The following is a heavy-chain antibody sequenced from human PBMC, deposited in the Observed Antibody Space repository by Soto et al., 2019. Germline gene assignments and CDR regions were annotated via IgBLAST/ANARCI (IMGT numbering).Heavy chain of an antibody. D-gene: IGHD3-3*01. Sequence: ESGGGVVQPGRSLRLSCAASGFTFSSYGMHWVRQAPGKGLEWVAVISYDGSNKYYADSVKGRFTISRDNSKNTLYLQMNSLRAEDTAVYYCAKDGGRNYDFWSGYRPYYFDYWGQGTLVTVSS. CDR1: GFTFSSYG. V-gene: IGHV3-30*18. J-gene: IGHJ4*02. CDR3: AKDGGRNYDFWSGYRPYYFDY. CDR2: ISYDGSNK.